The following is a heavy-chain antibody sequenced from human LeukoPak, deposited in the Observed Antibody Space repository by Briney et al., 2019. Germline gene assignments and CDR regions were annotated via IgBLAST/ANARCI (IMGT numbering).Heavy chain of an antibody. Sequence: SETLSLTCTVSGGSTSSSSYYWGWIRQPPGKGLEWIGSIYYSGSTYYNPSLKSRVTISVDTSKNQFSLKLSSVTAADTAVYYCARGGGWLTLYRELHAFDIWGQGTMVTVSS. J-gene: IGHJ3*02. D-gene: IGHD1-26*01. CDR3: ARGGGWLTLYRELHAFDI. CDR1: GGSTSSSSYY. V-gene: IGHV4-39*07. CDR2: IYYSGST.